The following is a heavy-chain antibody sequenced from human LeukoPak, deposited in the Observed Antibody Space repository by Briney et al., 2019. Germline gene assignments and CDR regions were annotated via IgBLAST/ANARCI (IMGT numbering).Heavy chain of an antibody. Sequence: SEILSLTCTVSGGSISSGGYYWSWIRQHPGKGLEWIGYIYYSGSTYYNPSLKSRVTISVDTSKNQFSLKLSSVTAADTAVYYCARGGGYSYGFDYWGQGTLVTVSS. CDR1: GGSISSGGYY. V-gene: IGHV4-31*03. J-gene: IGHJ4*02. D-gene: IGHD5-18*01. CDR2: IYYSGST. CDR3: ARGGGYSYGFDY.